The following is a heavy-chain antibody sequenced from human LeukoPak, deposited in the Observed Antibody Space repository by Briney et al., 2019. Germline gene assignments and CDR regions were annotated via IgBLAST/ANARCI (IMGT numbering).Heavy chain of an antibody. Sequence: GGSLRLSCGGSGFTFSSYTMNWVRQAPGGGLEWVASISSSATYIYYADSVRGRFTISRDDAKKSVFLHMNSLRAEDTAVYFCAAWDDYGDFVAFEYWGQGTLVTVSS. CDR2: ISSSATYI. D-gene: IGHD4-17*01. CDR1: GFTFSSYT. V-gene: IGHV3-21*01. J-gene: IGHJ4*02. CDR3: AAWDDYGDFVAFEY.